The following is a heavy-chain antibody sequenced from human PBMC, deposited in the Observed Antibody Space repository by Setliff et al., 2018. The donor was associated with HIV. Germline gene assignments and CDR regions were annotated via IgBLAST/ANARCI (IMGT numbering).Heavy chain of an antibody. CDR3: ARLGLFSYYYYYMDV. J-gene: IGHJ6*03. Sequence: KPSETLSLTCTVSNDSISTYYWSWVRQPPGKGLEWIGYVYFTGSTTYNPSLESRVAISVDTSRNQFSLRLNSVNAADTAIYYCARLGLFSYYYYYMDVWGKGTTVTVSS. V-gene: IGHV4-59*12. CDR1: NDSISTYY. CDR2: VYFTGST.